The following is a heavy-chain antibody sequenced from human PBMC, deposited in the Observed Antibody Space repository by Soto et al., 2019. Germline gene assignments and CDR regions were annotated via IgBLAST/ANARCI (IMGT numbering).Heavy chain of an antibody. J-gene: IGHJ4*02. CDR3: ARFVRRNYYDSSGPGYYFDY. CDR2: IYYSGST. V-gene: IGHV4-30-4*01. Sequence: TLSLTCTVSGGSISSGDYYWSWIRQPPGKGLEWIGYIYYSGSTYYNPSLKSRVTISVDTSKNQFSLKLSSVTAADTAVYYCARFVRRNYYDSSGPGYYFDYWGQGTLVTVSS. CDR1: GGSISSGDYY. D-gene: IGHD3-22*01.